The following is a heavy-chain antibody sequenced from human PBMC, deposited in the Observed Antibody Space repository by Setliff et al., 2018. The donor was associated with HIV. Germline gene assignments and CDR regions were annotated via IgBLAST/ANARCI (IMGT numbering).Heavy chain of an antibody. CDR1: GGSIGTYY. CDR2: IYASGT. D-gene: IGHD2-15*01. Sequence: TLSLTCTVSGGSIGTYYWNWIRLPAGKGLEWIGRIYASGTNDNPSLKSRVAMSLDTSKRQFSLKLTSVTAADTAVYYCAREGLWNCRGGTCNDGLDIWGQGTKVTVS. CDR3: AREGLWNCRGGTCNDGLDI. V-gene: IGHV4-4*07. J-gene: IGHJ3*02.